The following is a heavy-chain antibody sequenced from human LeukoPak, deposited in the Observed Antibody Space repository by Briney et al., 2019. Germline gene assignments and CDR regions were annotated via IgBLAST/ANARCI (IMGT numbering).Heavy chain of an antibody. CDR3: ARGYCSSTSCYSRDINWFDP. CDR1: GGSISSGGYS. V-gene: IGHV4-31*03. CDR2: IYYSGST. Sequence: SETLSLTCTVSGGSISSGGYSWSWIRQHPGKGLEWIGYIYYSGSTYYNPSLKSRVTISVDTSKNQFSLKLSSVTAADTAVYYCARGYCSSTSCYSRDINWFDPWGQGTLVTVSS. D-gene: IGHD2-2*01. J-gene: IGHJ5*02.